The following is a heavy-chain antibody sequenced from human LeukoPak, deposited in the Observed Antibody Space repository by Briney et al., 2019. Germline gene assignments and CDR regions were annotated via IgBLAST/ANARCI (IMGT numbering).Heavy chain of an antibody. D-gene: IGHD1-26*01. CDR2: ISGSGGST. J-gene: IGHJ4*02. CDR1: GFTFVGNA. CDR3: AKGIGTSSPDY. V-gene: IGHV3-23*01. Sequence: PGGSLRLSCAASGFTFVGNAVTWVRQAPWKGLEWVSTISGSGGSTYYADSVKGRFTISRDNSKNTLYLQMNSLRAEDTAVYYCAKGIGTSSPDYWGQGTLVPVSS.